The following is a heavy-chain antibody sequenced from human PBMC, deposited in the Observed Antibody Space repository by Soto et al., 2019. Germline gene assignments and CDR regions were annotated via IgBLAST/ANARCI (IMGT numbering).Heavy chain of an antibody. CDR3: AKDRLLGYCSGGSCSPFDY. Sequence: EVQLLESGGGLVQPGGSLRLSCAASGFTFSSYAMSWVRQAPGKGLEWVSAISGSGGSTYYADSVKGRFTISRDNSKNTLYLQMNSLRAEDTAVYYCAKDRLLGYCSGGSCSPFDYWGQGTLVTVSS. J-gene: IGHJ4*02. V-gene: IGHV3-23*01. CDR2: ISGSGGST. D-gene: IGHD2-15*01. CDR1: GFTFSSYA.